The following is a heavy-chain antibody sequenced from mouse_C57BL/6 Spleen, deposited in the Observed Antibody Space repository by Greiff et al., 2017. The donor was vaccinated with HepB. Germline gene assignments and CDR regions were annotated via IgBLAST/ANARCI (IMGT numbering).Heavy chain of an antibody. CDR1: GFTFSDYY. J-gene: IGHJ3*01. CDR3: ARGDYDYDDGFAY. D-gene: IGHD2-4*01. V-gene: IGHV5-16*01. CDR2: INYDGSST. Sequence: DVKLVESEGGLVQPGSSMKLSCTASGFTFSDYYMAWVRQVPEKGLEWVANINYDGSSTYYLDSLKSRFIISRDNAKNILYLQMSSLKSEDTATYYCARGDYDYDDGFAYWGQGTLVTVSA.